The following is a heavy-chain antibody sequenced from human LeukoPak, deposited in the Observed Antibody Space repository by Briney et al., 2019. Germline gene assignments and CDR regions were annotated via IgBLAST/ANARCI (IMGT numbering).Heavy chain of an antibody. CDR1: GYPFRSYV. D-gene: IGHD3-10*01. V-gene: IGHV1-3*01. CDR2: INPVNGDT. Sequence: ASVKVSCKASGYPFRSYVIHWLRQAPGQNLEWIGWINPVNGDTKYSRNFQGRVTITRDTSASVVYMELRSLRSDDTAVYYCARVGEDSSSGSYWFDPWGQGTLVTVSS. CDR3: ARVGEDSSSGSYWFDP. J-gene: IGHJ5*02.